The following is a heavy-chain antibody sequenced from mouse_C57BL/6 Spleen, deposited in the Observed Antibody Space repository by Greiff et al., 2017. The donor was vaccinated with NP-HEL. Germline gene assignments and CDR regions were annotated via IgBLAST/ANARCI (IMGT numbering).Heavy chain of an antibody. CDR3: TRVRITTVVFDY. V-gene: IGHV5-9-1*02. CDR2: ISSGGDYI. CDR1: GFTFSSYA. J-gene: IGHJ2*01. D-gene: IGHD1-1*01. Sequence: DVKLQESGEGLVKPGGSLKLSCAASGFTFSSYAMSWVRQTPEKRLEWVAYISSGGDYIYYADTVTGRFTISRDNARNTLYLQMSSLKSEDTAMYYCTRVRITTVVFDYWGQGTTLTVSS.